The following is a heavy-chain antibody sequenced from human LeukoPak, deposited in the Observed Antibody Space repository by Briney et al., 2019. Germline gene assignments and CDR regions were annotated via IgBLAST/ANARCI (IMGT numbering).Heavy chain of an antibody. CDR2: MNPNSGNT. J-gene: IGHJ4*02. V-gene: IGHV1-8*01. D-gene: IGHD6-13*01. CDR1: GYTFTSYD. CDR3: ARGDSSSWYVSY. Sequence: GAXXKVSCKASGYTFTSYDINWVRQAPGQGLEWMGWMNPNSGNTEYAQKFQGRVTMTRNTSISTAYMELSSLRSEDTAVYYCARGDSSSWYVSYWGQGTLVTVSS.